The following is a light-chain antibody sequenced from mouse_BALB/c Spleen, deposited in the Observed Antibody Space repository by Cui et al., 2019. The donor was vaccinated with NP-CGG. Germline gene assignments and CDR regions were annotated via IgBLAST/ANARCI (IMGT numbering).Light chain of an antibody. J-gene: IGLJ1*01. V-gene: IGLV1*01. Sequence: QAVVTQESALITSPGETVTLTCRSSTGAVTTSNYANWVQEKPDHLFNGLIGGTNNRAPGVPARFSGSLIGDKAALTITGAQTEDEAIYFCALWYSNHWVFGGGTKLTVL. CDR3: ALWYSNHWV. CDR2: GTN. CDR1: TGAVTTSNY.